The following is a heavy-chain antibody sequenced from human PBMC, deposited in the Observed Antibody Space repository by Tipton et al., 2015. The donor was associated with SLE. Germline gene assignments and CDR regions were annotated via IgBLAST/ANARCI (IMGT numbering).Heavy chain of an antibody. J-gene: IGHJ2*01. CDR2: VYYSGNT. Sequence: TLSLTCTVSGDSISNVNYYWNWLRQRPGKGLEWIGYVYYSGNTHYNPSLKSRVTISRDTSGNQFSLNLSSVTASDTAVYFCTRAEFSSNWYMYWHFDLWGRGTLVTVSS. D-gene: IGHD6-13*01. CDR1: GDSISNVNYY. CDR3: TRAEFSSNWYMYWHFDL. V-gene: IGHV4-30-4*08.